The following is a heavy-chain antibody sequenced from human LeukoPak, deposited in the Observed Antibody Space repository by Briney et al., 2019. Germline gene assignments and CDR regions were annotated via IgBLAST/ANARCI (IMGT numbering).Heavy chain of an antibody. Sequence: GGSLRLSCAASGFTFSTYWMSWVRQAPGKGLEWVANIKQDGREKYCVDSVKGRFTISRDNAKNSLDLQMNSPRVEDTAVYYCARHFGTYYPNWGQGTLVTVSS. CDR2: IKQDGREK. D-gene: IGHD3/OR15-3a*01. CDR1: GFTFSTYW. V-gene: IGHV3-7*01. J-gene: IGHJ4*02. CDR3: ARHFGTYYPN.